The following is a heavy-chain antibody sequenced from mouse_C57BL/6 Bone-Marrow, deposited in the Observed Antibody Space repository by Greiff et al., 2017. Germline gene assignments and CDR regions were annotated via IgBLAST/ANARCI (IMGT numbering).Heavy chain of an antibody. CDR2: IYPGSGNT. D-gene: IGHD1-1*01. CDR1: GYTFTDYY. Sequence: QVQLQQSGAELVRPGASVKLSCKASGYTFTDYYINWVKQRPGQGLEWIARIYPGSGNTYYNEKFKGKATLTAEKSSSTAYMQLSSLTSEDSAVYFCARGRGSSSPWFAYWGQGTLVTVSA. V-gene: IGHV1-76*01. J-gene: IGHJ3*01. CDR3: ARGRGSSSPWFAY.